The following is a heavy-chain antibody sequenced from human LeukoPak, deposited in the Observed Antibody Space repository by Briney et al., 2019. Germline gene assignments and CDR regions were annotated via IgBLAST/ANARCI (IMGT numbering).Heavy chain of an antibody. CDR2: IIPIFGTA. CDR3: AKIPTGDKNEGFDI. Sequence: GSSVKVSCKASGGTFSSYAISWVRQAPGQGLEWMGGIIPIFGTANYAQKFQGRVTITTDESTSTAYMELSSLRSEDTAVYYCAKIPTGDKNEGFDIWGQGTKVTVSS. J-gene: IGHJ3*02. V-gene: IGHV1-69*05. CDR1: GGTFSSYA. D-gene: IGHD7-27*01.